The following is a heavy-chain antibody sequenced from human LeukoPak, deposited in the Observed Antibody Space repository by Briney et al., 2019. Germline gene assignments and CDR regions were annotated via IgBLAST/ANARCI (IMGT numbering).Heavy chain of an antibody. D-gene: IGHD1-1*01. CDR2: ISWDNSTV. Sequence: PGRSLRLSCEVSGFTFDDYAMHWVRQAPGKGIEWVSSISWDNSTVAYADFVKGRFTISRDNVRQSLNLQMNSLTAEDTAFYFCARDSAWRGNWYAFDIWGQGTMVTVSS. J-gene: IGHJ3*02. CDR1: GFTFDDYA. CDR3: ARDSAWRGNWYAFDI. V-gene: IGHV3-9*01.